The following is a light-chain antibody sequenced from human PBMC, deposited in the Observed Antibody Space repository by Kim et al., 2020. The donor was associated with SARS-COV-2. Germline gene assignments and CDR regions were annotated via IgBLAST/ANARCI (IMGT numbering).Light chain of an antibody. CDR2: GDT. V-gene: IGLV1-40*01. CDR1: SSNIGAGYD. J-gene: IGLJ1*01. Sequence: QPVLTQPPSVSGAPGQRVTISCTGSSSNIGAGYDVHWYQLLPGTAPKTLIYGDTNRPSGVPDRFSGSKSGSSASLAITGLQAEDEGEYFCQSYDSAFYVFETGTKVTIL. CDR3: QSYDSAFYV.